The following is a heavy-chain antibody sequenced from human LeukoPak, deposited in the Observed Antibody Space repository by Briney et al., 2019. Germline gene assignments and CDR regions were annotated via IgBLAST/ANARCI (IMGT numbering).Heavy chain of an antibody. D-gene: IGHD6-19*01. CDR2: IYYSGNT. Sequence: SETLSLTCTVSGVSISSSNSYWGWIRQPPGKGLEWIGSIYYSGNTYYNASLKSRVTISVDTSKNQFSLKLSSVTAADTAMHYCAREDAVSSDDAFDLWGQGTMVTVS. V-gene: IGHV4-39*07. J-gene: IGHJ3*01. CDR1: GVSISSSNSY. CDR3: AREDAVSSDDAFDL.